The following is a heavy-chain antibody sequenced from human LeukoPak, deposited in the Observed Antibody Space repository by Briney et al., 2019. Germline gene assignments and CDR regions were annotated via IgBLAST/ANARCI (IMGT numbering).Heavy chain of an antibody. CDR3: AKDGSSSWYFGDYYYYMDV. J-gene: IGHJ6*03. CDR1: GFTFSSYA. CDR2: ISGSGGSK. V-gene: IGHV3-23*01. D-gene: IGHD6-13*01. Sequence: PGGSLRLSCAASGFTFSSYAMNWVRQALGKGLEWVSTISGSGGSKHYADSVEGRFTISRDNSKNTLYLQMNSLRAEDTAVYYCAKDGSSSWYFGDYYYYMDVWGKGTTVTVSS.